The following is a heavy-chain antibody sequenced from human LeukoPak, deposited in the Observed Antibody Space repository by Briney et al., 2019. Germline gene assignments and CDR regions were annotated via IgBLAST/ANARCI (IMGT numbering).Heavy chain of an antibody. V-gene: IGHV3-23*01. CDR1: GFTFSSYG. CDR3: ARTNYSSGWYVSGY. J-gene: IGHJ4*02. CDR2: ISGSGGST. Sequence: PGGSLRLSCAASGFTFSSYGMSWVRQAPGKGLEWVSAISGSGGSTYYADSVKGRFTISRDNAKNSLYLQMNSLRAGDTAVYYCARTNYSSGWYVSGYWGQGTLVTVSS. D-gene: IGHD6-19*01.